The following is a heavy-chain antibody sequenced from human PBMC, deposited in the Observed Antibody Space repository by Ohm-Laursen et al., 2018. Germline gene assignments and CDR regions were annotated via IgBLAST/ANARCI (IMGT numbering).Heavy chain of an antibody. V-gene: IGHV1-8*01. CDR2: MNPNSGNT. J-gene: IGHJ2*01. CDR1: GYTFINYD. Sequence: ASVKVSCKASGYTFINYDIHWVRQASGQGLEWMGWMNPNSGNTGYAQKFQGRVTMTRNTSINTAYMELSSLRSEDTAVYYCARMGPQQPHWYFDLWGRGTLVTVSS. CDR3: ARMGPQQPHWYFDL. D-gene: IGHD1/OR15-1a*01.